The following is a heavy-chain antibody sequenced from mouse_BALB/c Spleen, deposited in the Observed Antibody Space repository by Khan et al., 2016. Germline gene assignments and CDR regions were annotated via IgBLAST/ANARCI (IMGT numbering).Heavy chain of an antibody. CDR2: INPNNDNT. CDR1: GYTFTTYV. J-gene: IGHJ1*01. D-gene: IGHD2-14*01. V-gene: IGHV1S136*01. CDR3: ARDRTRADWYFDV. Sequence: VQLKQSGPEVVKPGASVKMSCKTSGYTFTTYVMHWVKQKPGQGLEWIGYINPNNDNTRYNEKFKGKATLTSDKSSSTASMELSSLTSEDSAVYDCARDRTRADWYFDVWGAGTTVTVSS.